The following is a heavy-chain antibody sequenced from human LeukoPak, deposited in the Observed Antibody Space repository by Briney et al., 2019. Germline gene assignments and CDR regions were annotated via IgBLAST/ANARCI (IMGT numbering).Heavy chain of an antibody. CDR2: ISSSSSTI. CDR1: GFTFSSYS. J-gene: IGHJ3*02. CDR3: AGPRGAHDAFDI. Sequence: GGSLRLSCAAFGFTFSSYSMNWVRQAPGKGLEWVSYISSSSSTIYYADSVKGRFTISRDNAKNSLYLQMNSLRAEDTAVYYCAGPRGAHDAFDIWGQGTMVTVSS. D-gene: IGHD1-26*01. V-gene: IGHV3-48*01.